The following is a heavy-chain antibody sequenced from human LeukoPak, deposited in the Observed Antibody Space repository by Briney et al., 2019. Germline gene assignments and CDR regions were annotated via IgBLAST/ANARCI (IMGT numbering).Heavy chain of an antibody. J-gene: IGHJ4*02. CDR3: ARDSPQFAHSLYYDSSGYPDY. CDR1: GYTFTSYY. V-gene: IGHV1-46*01. Sequence: ASAKVSCTASGYTFTSYYMHWVRLAPGQGLEWMGIINPSGGSTSYAQKFQGRVTMTRDTSTSTVYMELSSLRSEDTAVYYCARDSPQFAHSLYYDSSGYPDYWGQGTLVTVSS. D-gene: IGHD3-22*01. CDR2: INPSGGST.